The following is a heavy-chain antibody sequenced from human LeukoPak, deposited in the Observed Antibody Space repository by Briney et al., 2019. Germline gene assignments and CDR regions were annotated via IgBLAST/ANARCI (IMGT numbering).Heavy chain of an antibody. V-gene: IGHV1-2*02. CDR3: ARGAVVVPAAIEDY. Sequence: ASVKVACKASGYTFTGYYMHWVRQAPGQGLEWMGWINPNSGGTNYAQKFQGRVTMTRDTSISTAYMELSRLRSDDTAVYYCARGAVVVPAAIEDYWGQGTLVTVSS. CDR2: INPNSGGT. CDR1: GYTFTGYY. J-gene: IGHJ4*02. D-gene: IGHD2-2*02.